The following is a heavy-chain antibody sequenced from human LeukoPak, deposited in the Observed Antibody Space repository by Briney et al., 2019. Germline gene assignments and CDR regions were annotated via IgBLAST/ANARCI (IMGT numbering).Heavy chain of an antibody. CDR3: AKDGVAIGYYYYYMDV. Sequence: PGRSLRLSCAASGFTFSSYGMHWVRQAPGKGLEWVAVISYDGSNKYYADSVKGRFTISRDNSKNTLYLQMNSLRAEDTAVYYCAKDGVAIGYYYYYMDVWGKGTTVTVSS. CDR2: ISYDGSNK. J-gene: IGHJ6*03. D-gene: IGHD2-21*01. CDR1: GFTFSSYG. V-gene: IGHV3-30*18.